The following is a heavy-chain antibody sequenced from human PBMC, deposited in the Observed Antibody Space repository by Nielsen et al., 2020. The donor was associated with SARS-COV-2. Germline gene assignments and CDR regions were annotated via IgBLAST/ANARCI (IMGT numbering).Heavy chain of an antibody. CDR1: GFTFSSHA. CDR2: ISFDENK. CDR3: ARETIDYSSSFVDY. V-gene: IGHV3-30*04. J-gene: IGHJ4*02. Sequence: GESLKISCAASGFTFSSHAMHWVRQAPGKGLEWLALISFDENKHYADSVKGRFTISRDNSKDTLYLQMDSLRPEDTAVYFCARETIDYSSSFVDYWGQGTLVTVSP. D-gene: IGHD4-11*01.